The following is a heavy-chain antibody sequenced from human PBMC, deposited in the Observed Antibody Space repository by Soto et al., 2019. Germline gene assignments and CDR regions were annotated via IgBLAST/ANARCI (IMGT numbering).Heavy chain of an antibody. D-gene: IGHD4-4*01. V-gene: IGHV3-23*01. CDR1: RFTFINYA. Sequence: GSLRISCSASRFTFINYAMNWVRPAPGKGLEWVSGISGGGSNTFYADSVKGRFTISRDNSKNTLLLQMNSLGAEDTAVYYCAKDSNKYSSSLRGRYFDYWGQGIGVTVSS. J-gene: IGHJ4*02. CDR3: AKDSNKYSSSLRGRYFDY. CDR2: ISGGGSNT.